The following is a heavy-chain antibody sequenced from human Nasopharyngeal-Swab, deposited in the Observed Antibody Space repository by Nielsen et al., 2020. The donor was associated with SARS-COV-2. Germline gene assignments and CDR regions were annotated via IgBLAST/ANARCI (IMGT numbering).Heavy chain of an antibody. Sequence: GESLKISCVASGYSFRTYGMSWVRQAPGKGLEWVAAIVGSGDNSGSGGSIYYADSVKGRFTISRDNAKNSLYLQMNSLRAEDTAVYYCARGNVARDYYYGMDVWGQGTTVTVSS. V-gene: IGHV3-21*01. CDR2: IVGSGDNSGSGGSI. CDR1: GYSFRTYG. J-gene: IGHJ6*02. CDR3: ARGNVARDYYYGMDV.